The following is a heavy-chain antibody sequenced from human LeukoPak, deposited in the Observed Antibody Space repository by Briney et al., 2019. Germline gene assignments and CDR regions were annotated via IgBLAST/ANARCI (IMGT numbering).Heavy chain of an antibody. V-gene: IGHV5-51*01. CDR2: IYPGDSDT. D-gene: IGHD2-2*01. Sequence: GESLKISCKASGYSFTTYWIGWVRQMPGKGLEWMGIIYPGDSDTTYSPSLQGQVTISADKSIRTAYLQWSSLQASDTAMYYCARSEDCSSTTSCYLGAFDFWGQGTMVTVSS. CDR1: GYSFTTYW. J-gene: IGHJ3*01. CDR3: ARSEDCSSTTSCYLGAFDF.